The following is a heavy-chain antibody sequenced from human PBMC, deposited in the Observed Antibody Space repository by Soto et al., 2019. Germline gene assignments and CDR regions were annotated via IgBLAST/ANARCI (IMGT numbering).Heavy chain of an antibody. CDR2: IYSGGST. D-gene: IGHD3-16*01. Sequence: GGSLRLSCAASGFTVSSNYMSWVRQAPGKGLEWVSVIYSGGSTYYADSVKGRFTISRDNSKNTLYLQMNSLRAEDTAVYYCARVGPRRPLYYGMDVWGQGTTVTVSS. CDR3: ARVGPRRPLYYGMDV. V-gene: IGHV3-53*01. CDR1: GFTVSSNY. J-gene: IGHJ6*02.